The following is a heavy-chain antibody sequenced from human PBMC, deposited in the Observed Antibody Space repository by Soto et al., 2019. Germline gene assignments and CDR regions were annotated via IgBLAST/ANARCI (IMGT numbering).Heavy chain of an antibody. D-gene: IGHD3-3*01. CDR1: GGTSSNFV. J-gene: IGHJ6*02. CDR3: ARAKRSGYDRGYSYYHTMDV. CDR2: ILPMFGAV. V-gene: IGHV1-69*06. Sequence: QVQLVQSGTEVKKSGSSVKVSCKASGGTSSNFVITWVRQVPGQGLEWLGGILPMFGAVKYAQKFQDRLTITADRSTQTAAMELSSLGSEDTAVYYCARAKRSGYDRGYSYYHTMDVWGHGTTVTVS.